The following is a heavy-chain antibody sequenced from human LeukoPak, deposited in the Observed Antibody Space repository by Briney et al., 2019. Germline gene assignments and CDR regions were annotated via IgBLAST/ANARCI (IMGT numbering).Heavy chain of an antibody. V-gene: IGHV4-39*01. CDR3: ARRGSGNGGTYAGMDV. D-gene: IGHD2-15*01. J-gene: IGHJ6*02. CDR2: LLYTGNT. CDR1: GGSISSSFHY. Sequence: SETLSLTCTVAGGSISSSFHYWDWIRQAPGKGLEWMGSLLYTGNTWYNLSLKSRITMSVDTSKNQFSLRLSSVNAADTALYYCARRGSGNGGTYAGMDVWGQGTSVTVSS.